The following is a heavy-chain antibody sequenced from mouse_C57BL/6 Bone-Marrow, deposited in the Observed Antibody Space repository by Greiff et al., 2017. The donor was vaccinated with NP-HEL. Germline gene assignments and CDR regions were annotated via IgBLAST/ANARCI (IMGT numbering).Heavy chain of an antibody. CDR3: ARRDDYYGYYWYFDV. V-gene: IGHV1-80*01. CDR2: IYPGDGDT. D-gene: IGHD2-2*01. J-gene: IGHJ1*03. CDR1: GYAFSSYW. Sequence: QVQLKQSGAELVKPGASVKISCKASGYAFSSYWMNWVKQRPGKGLEWIGQIYPGDGDTNYNGKFKGKATLTADKSSSTAYMQLSSLTSEDSAVYFCARRDDYYGYYWYFDVWGTGTTVTVSS.